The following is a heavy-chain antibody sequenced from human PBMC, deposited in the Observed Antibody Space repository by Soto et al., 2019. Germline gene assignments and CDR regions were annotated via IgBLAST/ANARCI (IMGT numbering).Heavy chain of an antibody. CDR2: ISYDGSIK. V-gene: IGHV3-30*18. D-gene: IGHD5-18*01. CDR3: ANSEYSRYKNIDV. Sequence: LRLSCAASGLTFRGYGMHWVRQAPGRGLEWVALISYDGSIKYYADSVRGRFTISRDNSKNTLYLQMNSLRAEDTAVYYCANSEYSRYKNIDVWDQGTTVTVSS. CDR1: GLTFRGYG. J-gene: IGHJ6*02.